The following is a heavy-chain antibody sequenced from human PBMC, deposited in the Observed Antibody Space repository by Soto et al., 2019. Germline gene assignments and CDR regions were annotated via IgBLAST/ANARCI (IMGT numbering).Heavy chain of an antibody. V-gene: IGHV1-18*01. CDR2: ISADNGDT. CDR3: ARCKEGRGSGKNYYHYYMDV. D-gene: IGHD3-10*01. Sequence: QVQLVQSGAEVKKPGASVKVSCEASGYTFTSYGISWVRQAPGQGLEWMGWISADNGDTNHAQKIQGRVTMTTDTSPSTAYMGLRSLRSDDTAVYYCARCKEGRGSGKNYYHYYMDVWGKGTTVTVSS. J-gene: IGHJ6*03. CDR1: GYTFTSYG.